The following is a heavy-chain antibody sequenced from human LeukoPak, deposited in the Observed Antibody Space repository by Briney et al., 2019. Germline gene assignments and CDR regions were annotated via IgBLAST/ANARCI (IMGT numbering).Heavy chain of an antibody. D-gene: IGHD2-21*02. CDR1: GGSISSYY. J-gene: IGHJ3*02. CDR2: IYYSGST. CDR3: ARAVYCGGDCYSGAFDI. V-gene: IGHV4-59*01. Sequence: SETLSLTCTVSGGSISSYYWSWIRQPPGKGLEWIGYIYYSGSTNYNPSLKSRVTISVDTSKNQFSLKLSSVTAADTAVYYCARAVYCGGDCYSGAFDIWAKGQWSPSLQ.